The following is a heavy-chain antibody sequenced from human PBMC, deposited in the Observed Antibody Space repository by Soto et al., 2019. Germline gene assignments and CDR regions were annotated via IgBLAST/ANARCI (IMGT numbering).Heavy chain of an antibody. J-gene: IGHJ6*02. D-gene: IGHD3-10*01. CDR2: IYYSGST. CDR1: GGSISSGGYY. V-gene: IGHV4-31*03. CDR3: ASEAMVRGYYYGMDV. Sequence: SETLSLTCTVSGGSISSGGYYWSWIRQHPGKGLEWIGYIYYSGSTYYNPSLKSRVTISVDTSKNQFSLKLSSVTAADTAVYYCASEAMVRGYYYGMDVWGQGTTVTVSS.